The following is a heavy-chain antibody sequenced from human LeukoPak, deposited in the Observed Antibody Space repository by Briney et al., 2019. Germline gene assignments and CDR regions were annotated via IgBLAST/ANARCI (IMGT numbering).Heavy chain of an antibody. Sequence: GGSLRLSCAASGFTFNRNAISWVRQAPGKGLEWVANIETDGDHKNYVDSVKGRFAISRDNARNSLYLQMNSLTGEDTAVYYCARDIPSGFYTPDYWGRGTLVTVSS. D-gene: IGHD5-12*01. CDR1: GFTFNRNA. CDR3: ARDIPSGFYTPDY. CDR2: IETDGDHK. J-gene: IGHJ4*02. V-gene: IGHV3-7*01.